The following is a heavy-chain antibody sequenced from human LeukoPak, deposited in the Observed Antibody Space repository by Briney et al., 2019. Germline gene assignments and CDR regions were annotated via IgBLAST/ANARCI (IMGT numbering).Heavy chain of an antibody. Sequence: PGGSLRLSCAASGFTFSSYWMSWVRQAPGKGLEWVANIKQDGSEKYYVDSVKGRSTISRDNAKNSLYLQMNSLRAEDTAVYYCARDGGGEYQLLYYFDYWGQGTLVNVSS. CDR2: IKQDGSEK. J-gene: IGHJ4*02. V-gene: IGHV3-7*01. CDR1: GFTFSSYW. CDR3: ARDGGGEYQLLYYFDY. D-gene: IGHD2-2*01.